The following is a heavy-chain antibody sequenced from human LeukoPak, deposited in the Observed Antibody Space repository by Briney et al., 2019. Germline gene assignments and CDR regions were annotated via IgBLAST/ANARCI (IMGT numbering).Heavy chain of an antibody. CDR1: GFTFSDYA. D-gene: IGHD3-3*01. V-gene: IGHV3-23*01. CDR2: ITYGGERT. J-gene: IGHJ4*02. Sequence: GGSLRLSCGASGFTFSDYAMTRVRQAPGKGLAWVSTITYGGERTYYADSVKGRFTISRDNSKNILYLQMNSLRGDDTGDYYCAKGGWSDRFDFWGQGTRVTVSS. CDR3: AKGGWSDRFDF.